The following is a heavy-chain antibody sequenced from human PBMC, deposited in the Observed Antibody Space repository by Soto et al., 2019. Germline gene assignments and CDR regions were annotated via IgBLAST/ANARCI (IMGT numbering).Heavy chain of an antibody. D-gene: IGHD6-19*01. CDR3: ARSPSRLLTYSSPYPNLFDP. J-gene: IGHJ5*01. CDR2: ISPYNGNT. CDR1: GYIFSNYV. V-gene: IGHV1-18*01. Sequence: QFQLVQSGAEVKNPGASVKVSCKASGYIFSNYVISWLRQAPGQRLEWMGRISPYNGNTNYAQRLQGRVTMTTDTSTSTAYMELRSLRSDNTAVYYCARSPSRLLTYSSPYPNLFDPWGQGTLVTVSS.